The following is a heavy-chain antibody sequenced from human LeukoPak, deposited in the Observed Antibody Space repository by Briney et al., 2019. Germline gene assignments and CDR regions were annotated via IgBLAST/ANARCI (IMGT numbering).Heavy chain of an antibody. CDR3: ARDPYQLFWYFDL. Sequence: SETLSLTCTVSGGSISSSSYYWGWIRQPPGKGLEWIGSIYYSGSTYYNPSLKSRVTISVDTSKNQFSLKLSSVTAADTAVYYCARDPYQLFWYFDLWGRGTLVTVSS. J-gene: IGHJ2*01. CDR1: GGSISSSSYY. V-gene: IGHV4-39*07. CDR2: IYYSGST. D-gene: IGHD2-2*01.